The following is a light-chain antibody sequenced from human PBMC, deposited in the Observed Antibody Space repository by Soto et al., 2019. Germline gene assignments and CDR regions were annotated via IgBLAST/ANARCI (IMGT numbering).Light chain of an antibody. V-gene: IGKV3-15*01. CDR1: QSVGSN. CDR2: GAS. Sequence: EVVMTQSPATLSVSPGDRATLSCRASQSVGSNLAWYQQRPGQAPRLLIYGASTRATSVPARFSGSGSGTEFTLTISSLQSEDFAIYYCQSGVTFGGGTKVEIK. CDR3: QSGVT. J-gene: IGKJ4*01.